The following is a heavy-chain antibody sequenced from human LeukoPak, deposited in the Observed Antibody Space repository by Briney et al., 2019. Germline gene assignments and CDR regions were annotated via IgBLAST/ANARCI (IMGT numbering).Heavy chain of an antibody. Sequence: SETLSLTCAVYGGSFSGYYWSWIRQPPGKGLEWIGEINHSGSTNYNPSLKSRVTISVDTSKNQFSLKLSSVTAADTAVYYCARAVIGYCSGGSCRDAFDIWGQGAMVTVSS. D-gene: IGHD2-15*01. J-gene: IGHJ3*02. CDR2: INHSGST. CDR3: ARAVIGYCSGGSCRDAFDI. CDR1: GGSFSGYY. V-gene: IGHV4-34*01.